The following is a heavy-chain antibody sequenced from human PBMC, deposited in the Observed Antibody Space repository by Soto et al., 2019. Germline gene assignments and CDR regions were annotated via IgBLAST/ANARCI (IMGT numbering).Heavy chain of an antibody. CDR2: INPNGGST. D-gene: IGHD4-17*01. CDR1: GYNFINYY. CDR3: ARADAYGDYDY. Sequence: QVQLVQSGAEVEKPGASVKVTCKASGYNFINYYMHWVRQAPGQGLEWMGIINPNGGSTTYAQKFQGSVTATRDTSTSTVDKELSSLRSDATAGYYGARADAYGDYDYWGQGTLVTVSS. J-gene: IGHJ4*02. V-gene: IGHV1-46*01.